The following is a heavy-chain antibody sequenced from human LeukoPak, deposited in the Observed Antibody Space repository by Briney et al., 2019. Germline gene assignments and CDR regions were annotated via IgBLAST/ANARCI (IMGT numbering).Heavy chain of an antibody. CDR2: INPNNGRT. Sequence: ASVKVSYKASGYTFATYYMFWVRQVPGQGPEWMGWINPNNGRTNYAHNFQDRVTMTTDTSITTAYMELSRLKSDDTAVYFCATLSSWGVLGMDYWGQGTLVTVSS. V-gene: IGHV1-2*07. CDR3: ATLSSWGVLGMDY. J-gene: IGHJ4*02. D-gene: IGHD2/OR15-2a*01. CDR1: GYTFATYY.